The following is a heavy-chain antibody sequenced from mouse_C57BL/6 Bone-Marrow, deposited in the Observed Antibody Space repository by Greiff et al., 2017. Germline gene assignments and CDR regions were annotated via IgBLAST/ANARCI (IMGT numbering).Heavy chain of an antibody. CDR1: GFSLTSYG. V-gene: IGHV2-6-1*01. CDR3: ARHHYGSNYAMDY. CDR2: IWSDGST. Sequence: VQLVESGPGLVAPSQSLSITCPVSGFSLTSYGVHWVRQPPGKGLAWLVVIWSDGSTTYNSALKSRLSISKDNSKSQVFLKMNSLQTEDTAMYYCARHHYGSNYAMDYWGQGTSVTVSS. D-gene: IGHD1-1*01. J-gene: IGHJ4*01.